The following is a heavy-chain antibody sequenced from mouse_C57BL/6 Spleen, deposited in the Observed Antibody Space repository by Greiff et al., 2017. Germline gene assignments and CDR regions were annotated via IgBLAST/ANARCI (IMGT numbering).Heavy chain of an antibody. CDR2: IRNKANGYTT. J-gene: IGHJ1*03. Sequence: EVKLMESGGGLVQPGGSLSFSCAASGFTFTDYYMSWVRQPPGKALEWLGFIRNKANGYTTEYSASVKGRFTISRDNSQSILYLQMNALRAEDRCTYYCARDTYCNYVWWYFDVWGTGATVTVA. CDR3: ARDTYCNYVWWYFDV. V-gene: IGHV7-3*01. D-gene: IGHD2-1*01. CDR1: GFTFTDYY.